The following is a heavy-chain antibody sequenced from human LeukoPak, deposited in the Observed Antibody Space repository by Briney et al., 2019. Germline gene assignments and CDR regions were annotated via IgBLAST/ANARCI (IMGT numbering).Heavy chain of an antibody. CDR1: GFTFSDYY. V-gene: IGHV3-11*04. J-gene: IGHJ4*02. D-gene: IGHD3-9*01. CDR2: ISSSGSTI. Sequence: PGGSLRLSCAASGFTFSDYYMSWIRQAPGKGLEWVSYISSSGSTIYYADSVKGRFTISRDNAKNSLYLQMNSLRAEDTAVYYCATAPIRYFAGDDYWGQGTLVTVSS. CDR3: ATAPIRYFAGDDY.